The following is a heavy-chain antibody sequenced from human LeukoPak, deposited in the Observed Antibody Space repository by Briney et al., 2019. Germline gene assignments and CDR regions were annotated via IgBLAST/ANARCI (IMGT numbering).Heavy chain of an antibody. Sequence: SETLSLTCAVSGDSIRSDRWNWIRQIPGKGLEWIGYIYHTATTNYNHSFRTRVTMSLDTSNNQFSLRLTSVTAADTAVYYCARTPARSGWAYYFDYWGQGALVTASS. CDR2: IYHTATT. CDR3: ARTPARSGWAYYFDY. J-gene: IGHJ4*02. CDR1: GDSIRSDR. V-gene: IGHV4-4*09. D-gene: IGHD6-19*01.